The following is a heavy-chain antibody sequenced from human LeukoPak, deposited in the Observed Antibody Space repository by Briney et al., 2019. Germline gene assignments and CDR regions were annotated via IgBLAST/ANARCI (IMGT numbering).Heavy chain of an antibody. Sequence: ASVKVSCKASGGTFSSYAISWVRQAPGQGLEWMGGIIPIFGTANYAQKFQGRVTITADESTSTAYMELSSLRSEDTAVYYCARGPRYCSSTSCYHYYYYMDVWGKGTTVTVSS. CDR2: IIPIFGTA. CDR1: GGTFSSYA. CDR3: ARGPRYCSSTSCYHYYYYMDV. V-gene: IGHV1-69*13. J-gene: IGHJ6*03. D-gene: IGHD2-2*01.